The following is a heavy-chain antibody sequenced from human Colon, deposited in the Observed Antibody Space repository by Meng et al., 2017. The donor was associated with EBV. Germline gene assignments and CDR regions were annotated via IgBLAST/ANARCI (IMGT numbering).Heavy chain of an antibody. CDR2: IDHRGNT. J-gene: IGHJ5*02. Sequence: QGASPQWGPRMFTASETLSRSWAVYGGSFRDYFWTWIRHPPGKGLEWIGEIDHRGNTKYNPSLKSRVTISLDTSKKQFSLKVSSVTAADSAVYYCARRGPSGNFSPWSQGALVTVSS. CDR3: ARRGPSGNFSP. CDR1: GGSFRDYF. V-gene: IGHV4-34*01. D-gene: IGHD3-10*01.